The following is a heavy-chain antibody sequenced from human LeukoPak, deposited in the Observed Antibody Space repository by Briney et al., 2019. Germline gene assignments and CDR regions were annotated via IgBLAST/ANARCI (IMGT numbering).Heavy chain of an antibody. J-gene: IGHJ5*02. Sequence: PGGSLRLSCAASGFTFSSYGMTWVRQAPGKGLEWVSYISSSSSTIYYADSVKGRFTISRDNAKNSLYLQLNSLRAEDTAVYYCARSLVVGATYPNHWGQGTLVTVSS. V-gene: IGHV3-48*01. D-gene: IGHD1-26*01. CDR1: GFTFSSYG. CDR3: ARSLVVGATYPNH. CDR2: ISSSSSTI.